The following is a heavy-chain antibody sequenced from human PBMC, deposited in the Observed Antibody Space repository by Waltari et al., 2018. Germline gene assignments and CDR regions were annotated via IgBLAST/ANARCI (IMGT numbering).Heavy chain of an antibody. Sequence: EVQLLESGGGLVQPGGSLRLSCAASGFTFSSYAMSWVRQAPGKGLEWVSAIGVSGGSTYYADPVKGRFTISRDKSKNTLYLQMNSLRAEDTAVYYCAKDQRTAYYDILTGYYFDYWGQGTLVTVSS. V-gene: IGHV3-23*01. CDR1: GFTFSSYA. J-gene: IGHJ4*02. CDR3: AKDQRTAYYDILTGYYFDY. CDR2: IGVSGGST. D-gene: IGHD3-9*01.